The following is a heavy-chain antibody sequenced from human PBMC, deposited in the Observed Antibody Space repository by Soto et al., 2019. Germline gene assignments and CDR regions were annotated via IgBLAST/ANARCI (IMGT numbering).Heavy chain of an antibody. CDR1: GFTFGDYA. Sequence: GGSLRLSCTASGFTFGDYAMSWVRQAPGKGLEWVGFIRSKAYGGTTEYAASVKGRFTISRDDSKSIAYLQMNSLKTEDTAVYCCTRVQSDDFWTRYGMDVWGQGTTVTVSS. V-gene: IGHV3-49*04. D-gene: IGHD3-3*01. CDR3: TRVQSDDFWTRYGMDV. CDR2: IRSKAYGGTT. J-gene: IGHJ6*01.